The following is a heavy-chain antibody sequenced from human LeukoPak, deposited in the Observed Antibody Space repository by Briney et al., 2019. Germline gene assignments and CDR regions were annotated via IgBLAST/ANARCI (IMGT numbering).Heavy chain of an antibody. CDR1: GYTFTSFG. Sequence: ASVKVSCKASGYTFTSFGVNWGRQAPGQGLEWMGWISAYNGNASYVQTYEGRVTMTTETSTSTAYMELRNLTSDDTAVYHCARDATPYYYGSASYFFVHWGQGTLVTVS. V-gene: IGHV1-18*01. D-gene: IGHD3-10*01. CDR3: ARDATPYYYGSASYFFVH. J-gene: IGHJ5*02. CDR2: ISAYNGNA.